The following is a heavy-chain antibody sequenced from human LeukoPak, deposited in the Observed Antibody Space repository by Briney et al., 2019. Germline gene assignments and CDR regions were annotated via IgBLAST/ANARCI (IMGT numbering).Heavy chain of an antibody. V-gene: IGHV3-30-3*01. Sequence: GGSLRLSCAASGFTFSSYAMHWVRQAPGKGLEWVAVISYDGSNKCYADSVKGRFTISRDNSKNTLYLQMNSLRAEDTAVYYCARDPYVPGIAAAGSNAFDIWGQGTMVTVSS. CDR1: GFTFSSYA. CDR2: ISYDGSNK. J-gene: IGHJ3*02. D-gene: IGHD6-13*01. CDR3: ARDPYVPGIAAAGSNAFDI.